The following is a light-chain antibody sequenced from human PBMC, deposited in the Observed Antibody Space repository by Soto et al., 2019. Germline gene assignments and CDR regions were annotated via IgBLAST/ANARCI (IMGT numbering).Light chain of an antibody. CDR3: QHYNNWPYT. Sequence: IVMTQSPATLSVSPGERAILSCRASQSVSRKLAWYQQKPGQAPTLLIFDASTRATGVPATFSGSGSGTDFTLPISGLQSEDSAVYYCQHYNNWPYTFGQGTKLESK. V-gene: IGKV3-15*01. CDR2: DAS. CDR1: QSVSRK. J-gene: IGKJ2*01.